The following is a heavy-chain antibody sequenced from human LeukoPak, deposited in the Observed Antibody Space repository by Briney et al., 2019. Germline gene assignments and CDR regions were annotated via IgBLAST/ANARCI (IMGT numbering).Heavy chain of an antibody. CDR2: IYSDNT. Sequence: GGSLRLSCTVSGFTLSSNSMSWVRQAPGKGLEWVSFIYSDNTHYSDSVKGRFTISRDNSKNTLYLQMNSLRAEDPAVYYCARRAGAYSHPYDYWGQGTLVTVSS. CDR1: GFTLSSNS. CDR3: ARRAGAYSHPYDY. D-gene: IGHD4/OR15-4a*01. V-gene: IGHV3-53*01. J-gene: IGHJ4*02.